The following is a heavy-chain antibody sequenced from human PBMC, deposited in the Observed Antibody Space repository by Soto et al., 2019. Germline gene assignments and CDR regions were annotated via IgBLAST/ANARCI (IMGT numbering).Heavy chain of an antibody. CDR2: IHSVDGNT. CDR3: ARDEDY. J-gene: IGHJ4*02. CDR1: GHPFNTYK. V-gene: IGHV1-3*01. Sequence: GASVKVSCKASGHPFNTYKIHWVRQAPGQGLEWLGWIHSVDGNTKYSERLQGRVTITWDTSASTAYMELTSLTSEDTAVYYCARDEDYWGQGALVTSPQ.